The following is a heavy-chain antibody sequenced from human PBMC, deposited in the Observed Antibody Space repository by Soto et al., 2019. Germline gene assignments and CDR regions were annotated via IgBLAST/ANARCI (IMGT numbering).Heavy chain of an antibody. D-gene: IGHD6-6*01. CDR2: INHSGST. CDR3: AAAGIAARRGSSY. Sequence: SETLSLTCAVYGGSFSGYYWSWIRQPPGKGLEWIGEINHSGSTNYNPSLKSRVTISVDTSKNQFSLKLSSVTAADTAVYYCAAAGIAARRGSSYWGQGTLVTVS. J-gene: IGHJ4*02. CDR1: GGSFSGYY. V-gene: IGHV4-34*01.